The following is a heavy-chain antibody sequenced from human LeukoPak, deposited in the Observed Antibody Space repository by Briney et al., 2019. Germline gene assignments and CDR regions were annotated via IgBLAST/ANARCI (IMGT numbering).Heavy chain of an antibody. V-gene: IGHV3-23*01. CDR2: ISGSGDTT. J-gene: IGHJ4*02. D-gene: IGHD2-15*01. CDR3: ADITWTRGQSFDN. CDR1: GFTFRSYV. Sequence: GGSLRLSCAASGFTFRSYVVSWVRHAPGKGLEWVSVISGSGDTTYYADSVKGRFTVSRDNSKNTLYLQMNSLRADDTAVYYCADITWTRGQSFDNWGQGTLVTVSA.